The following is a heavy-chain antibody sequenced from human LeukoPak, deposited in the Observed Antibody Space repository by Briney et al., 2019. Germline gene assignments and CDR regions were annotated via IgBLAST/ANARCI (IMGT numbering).Heavy chain of an antibody. CDR1: GFTFSSYR. D-gene: IGHD3-3*01. CDR3: ARAARNYDFWSGYY. V-gene: IGHV3-21*01. CDR2: ISSSGIYI. J-gene: IGHJ4*02. Sequence: GGSLRLSCAASGFTFSSYRMNWVRQAPGEGLEWVSSISSSGIYIYYADSVKGRFTISRDNAKNSLYLQMNSLRAEDTAVYYCARAARNYDFWSGYYWGQGTLVTVSS.